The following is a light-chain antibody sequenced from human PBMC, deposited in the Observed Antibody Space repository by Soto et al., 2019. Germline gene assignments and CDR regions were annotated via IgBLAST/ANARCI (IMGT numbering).Light chain of an antibody. CDR1: QSISSS. CDR3: QQRSEWPRT. V-gene: IGKV3-11*01. CDR2: DAS. Sequence: EIVLTPSPATLSLSPGERATLSCRASQSISSSLAWYQQKPGQAPRLLIYDASTRATGFPARFSGSGSGTDFTLTIGSLEPEDFGVYYCQQRSEWPRTFGQGTKVDIK. J-gene: IGKJ1*01.